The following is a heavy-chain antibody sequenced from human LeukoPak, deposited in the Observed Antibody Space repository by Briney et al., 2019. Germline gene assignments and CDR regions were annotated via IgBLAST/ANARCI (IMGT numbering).Heavy chain of an antibody. V-gene: IGHV4-30-2*01. Sequence: SETLSLTCAVSGGSISSGGYSWSWIRQPPGKGLEWIGYIYQSGSTYYNPSLKSRVTISVDRSKNQFSLKLSSVTAADTAMYYCARKASFRGSYYYYYGMDVWGQGTTVTVSS. CDR2: IYQSGST. J-gene: IGHJ6*02. CDR1: GGSISSGGYS. D-gene: IGHD3-10*01. CDR3: ARKASFRGSYYYYYGMDV.